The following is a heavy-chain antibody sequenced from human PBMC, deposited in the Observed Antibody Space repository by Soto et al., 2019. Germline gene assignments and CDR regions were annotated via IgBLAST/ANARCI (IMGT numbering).Heavy chain of an antibody. D-gene: IGHD3-10*01. J-gene: IGHJ4*02. Sequence: SETLSLTCTVSGGSISSGDYYWSWIRQPPGKGLEWIGYIYYSGSTYYNPSLKSRVTISVDTSKNQFSLKLSSVTAADTAVYYCALWGGVINTFDYWGQGTLVTVSS. CDR2: IYYSGST. CDR3: ALWGGVINTFDY. CDR1: GGSISSGDYY. V-gene: IGHV4-30-4*01.